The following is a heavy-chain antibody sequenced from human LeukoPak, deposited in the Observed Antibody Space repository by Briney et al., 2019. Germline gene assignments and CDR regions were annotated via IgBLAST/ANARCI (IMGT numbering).Heavy chain of an antibody. V-gene: IGHV4-4*09. Sequence: SETLSLTCTVSGDSGDSFSSYFWTWLRQPPGKGLERIGYIYSSGITNYNPSLESRVIISVDTSKNQFSLKLSSVTAADTAVYYCARHRGDCRSTSCYFEHWGQGTLVTVSS. CDR2: IYSSGIT. CDR3: ARHRGDCRSTSCYFEH. D-gene: IGHD2-2*01. J-gene: IGHJ4*02. CDR1: GDSGDSFSSYF.